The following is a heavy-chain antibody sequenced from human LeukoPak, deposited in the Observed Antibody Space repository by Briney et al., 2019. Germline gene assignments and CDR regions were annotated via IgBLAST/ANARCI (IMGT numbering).Heavy chain of an antibody. V-gene: IGHV3-23*01. J-gene: IGHJ4*02. D-gene: IGHD6-13*01. CDR3: AKSLAATGARYDFDF. CDR2: ISGSGGST. CDR1: GFTFSSYA. Sequence: GGSLRLSCAASGFTFSSYAMSWVRQAPGKGLEWVSSISGSGGSTYCADSLKGRFTISRDNSKNTLYLQMNSLRAEDTAICYCAKSLAATGARYDFDFWGQGTLVTVSS.